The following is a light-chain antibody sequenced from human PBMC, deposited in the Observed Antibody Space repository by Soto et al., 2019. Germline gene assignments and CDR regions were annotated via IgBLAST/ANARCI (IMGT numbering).Light chain of an antibody. CDR2: KTD. Sequence: QSVLTQPPSASGTPGQRVTISCSGGSSNTGSTTASWFQILPGTAPKLLITKTDRRPSGVPDRFSGSKSGTSGSLAISGLQSEDEAEYYCAAWDDTLNGYVFGTGTKVTVL. V-gene: IGLV1-44*01. CDR1: SSNTGSTT. CDR3: AAWDDTLNGYV. J-gene: IGLJ1*01.